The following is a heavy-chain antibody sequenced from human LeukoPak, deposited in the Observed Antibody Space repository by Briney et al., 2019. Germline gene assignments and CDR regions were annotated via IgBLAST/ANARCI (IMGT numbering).Heavy chain of an antibody. J-gene: IGHJ6*03. CDR3: ARQKGRRPPSAGKKYYYYYMDV. Sequence: MPSEALSLTCTVSGGSISSSSYYWGWIRQPPGKGLEWIGGIYYSGSTYYNPSLKRRVTISVDTSKNQFSLKLSSVTAADTAVYYCARQKGRRPPSAGKKYYYYYMDVWGKGTTVTVSS. V-gene: IGHV4-39*01. CDR1: GGSISSSSYY. D-gene: IGHD6-13*01. CDR2: IYYSGST.